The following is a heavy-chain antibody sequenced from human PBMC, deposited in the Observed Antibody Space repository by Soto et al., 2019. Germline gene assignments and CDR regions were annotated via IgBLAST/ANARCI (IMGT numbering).Heavy chain of an antibody. CDR3: ARDALALFDS. CDR2: IHSSGST. V-gene: IGHV4-61*01. J-gene: IGHJ4*02. Sequence: RSLTCSVSDGSVNSGNYYWTWIRQPPGKGLEWIGYIHSSGSTLYSPSLKSRVIISVDTSMNQFSLKVNSLTAADTAVYYCARDALALFDSWGQGTLVTVSS. D-gene: IGHD6-13*01. CDR1: DGSVNSGNYY.